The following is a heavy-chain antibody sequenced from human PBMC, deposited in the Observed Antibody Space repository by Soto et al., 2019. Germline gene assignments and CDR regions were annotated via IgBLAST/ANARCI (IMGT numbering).Heavy chain of an antibody. V-gene: IGHV4-30-4*01. CDR2: IYYSGST. Sequence: SETLSLTCTVSGGSISSGDYYWTWIRQPPGKGLEWIGYIYYSGSTYYNPSLKSRVTISVDTSKNQFSLKLSSVTAADTAVYYCARGRRYSYGYVYYGMDVWGQGTSVTVSS. D-gene: IGHD5-18*01. J-gene: IGHJ6*02. CDR1: GGSISSGDYY. CDR3: ARGRRYSYGYVYYGMDV.